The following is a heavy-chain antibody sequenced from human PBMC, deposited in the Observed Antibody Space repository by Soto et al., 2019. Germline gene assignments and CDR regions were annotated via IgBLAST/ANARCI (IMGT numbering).Heavy chain of an antibody. CDR3: ARHSAVHYGMDV. CDR1: GYSFTSYC. Sequence: GQSLKISSKGSGYSFTSYCISWVRQMPGRGLEWMGRIDPSDSYTNYSPSFQGHVTISADKSISTVYLQWSSLKASDTAMYYCARHSAVHYGMDVWGQGTTVTV. D-gene: IGHD6-13*01. CDR2: IDPSDSYT. J-gene: IGHJ6*02. V-gene: IGHV5-10-1*01.